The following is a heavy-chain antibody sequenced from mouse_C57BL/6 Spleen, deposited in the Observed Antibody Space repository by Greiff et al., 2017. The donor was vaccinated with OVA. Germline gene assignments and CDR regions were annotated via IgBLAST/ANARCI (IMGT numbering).Heavy chain of an antibody. CDR2: IDPETGGT. J-gene: IGHJ2*01. CDR1: GYTFTDYE. D-gene: IGHD2-4*01. CDR3: TPYYDFSPFDY. V-gene: IGHV1-15*01. Sequence: QVQLQQSGAELVRPGASVTLSCKASGYTFTDYEMHWVKQTPVHGLEWIGAIDPETGGTAYNQKFKGKAILTADKSSSTAYMELRSLTSEDSAVYYCTPYYDFSPFDYWGQGTTLTVSS.